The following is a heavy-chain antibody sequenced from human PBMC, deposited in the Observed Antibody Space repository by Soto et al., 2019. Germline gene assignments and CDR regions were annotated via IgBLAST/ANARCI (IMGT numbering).Heavy chain of an antibody. CDR2: INPNSGGT. D-gene: IGHD3-22*01. Sequence: ASVKVSCKASGYTFTGYYMHWVRQAPGKGLEWMGWINPNSGGTNYAQKFQGRVTMTRDTSISTAYMELSRLRSDDTAVYYCARGLRIILPVYYYDSGGYFLYGDAFDIWGQGTMVTVSS. CDR3: ARGLRIILPVYYYDSGGYFLYGDAFDI. CDR1: GYTFTGYY. J-gene: IGHJ3*02. V-gene: IGHV1-2*02.